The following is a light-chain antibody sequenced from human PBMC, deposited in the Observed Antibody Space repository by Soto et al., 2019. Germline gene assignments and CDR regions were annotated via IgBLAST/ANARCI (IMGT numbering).Light chain of an antibody. Sequence: QSALTQPASLSGSPGQSIAISCTGTSSDVGGYNYVSWYQQLPGNAPKLLIYDVTIRPSGVSDRFSGSKSGTTASLTISGLQAEDEADYYCCSYASSPIYVFGTGTKVTVL. V-gene: IGLV2-14*03. J-gene: IGLJ1*01. CDR2: DVT. CDR3: CSYASSPIYV. CDR1: SSDVGGYNY.